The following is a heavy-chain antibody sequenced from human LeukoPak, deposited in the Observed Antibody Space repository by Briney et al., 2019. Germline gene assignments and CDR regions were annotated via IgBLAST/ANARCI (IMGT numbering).Heavy chain of an antibody. V-gene: IGHV5-10-1*01. J-gene: IGHJ6*04. D-gene: IGHD3-10*01. CDR1: GYSFTSYW. Sequence: GESLKISCKGSGYSFTSYWISWVRQMPGKGLEWMGRIDPSDSYTNYSPSFQGHVTISADKSISNAYLQGSSLKASDTAMYYCARHVLWFGESHAYVMDVWGKGTTVTVSS. CDR2: IDPSDSYT. CDR3: ARHVLWFGESHAYVMDV.